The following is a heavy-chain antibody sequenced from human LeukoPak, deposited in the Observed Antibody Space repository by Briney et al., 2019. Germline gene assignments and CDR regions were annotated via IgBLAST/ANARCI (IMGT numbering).Heavy chain of an antibody. V-gene: IGHV3-23*01. CDR2: ISDSGGTT. CDR1: GFAFSSYA. J-gene: IGHJ4*02. D-gene: IGHD2-15*01. Sequence: GGSLRLSCAASGFAFSSYALTWVRQAPGKGLEWVSSISDSGGTTNSADSVKGRFTISRDNSKNTLYLQVDSLRAEDTAVYYCAKYVVVDATRQFDYWSQGTLVTVSS. CDR3: AKYVVVDATRQFDY.